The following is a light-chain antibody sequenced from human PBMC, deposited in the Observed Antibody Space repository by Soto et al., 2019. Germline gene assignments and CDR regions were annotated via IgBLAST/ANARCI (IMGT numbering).Light chain of an antibody. V-gene: IGKV3-15*01. J-gene: IGKJ1*01. CDR1: QSVSDN. CDR2: GAS. Sequence: EIVMTQSPATLSVSPGERATLSCRASQSVSDNLAWYQQKPGQAPRLLIYGASTRATGIPARFSGSGYGTEFTLTISSLQSEDSAVYYCQQFNSWLWTCGQGTKVEIK. CDR3: QQFNSWLWT.